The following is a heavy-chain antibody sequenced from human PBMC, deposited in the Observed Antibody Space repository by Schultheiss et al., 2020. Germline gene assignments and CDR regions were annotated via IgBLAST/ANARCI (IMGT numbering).Heavy chain of an antibody. CDR2: IRSKAYGGTT. V-gene: IGHV3-49*03. Sequence: GSLRLSCTASGFTFGDYAMSWFRQAPGKGLEWVGFIRSKAYGGTTEYAASVKGRFTISRDDSKSIAYLQMNSLKTEDTAVYYCTRDRPGIAAADLLYWGQGTLVTVSS. CDR1: GFTFGDYA. J-gene: IGHJ4*02. CDR3: TRDRPGIAAADLLY. D-gene: IGHD6-13*01.